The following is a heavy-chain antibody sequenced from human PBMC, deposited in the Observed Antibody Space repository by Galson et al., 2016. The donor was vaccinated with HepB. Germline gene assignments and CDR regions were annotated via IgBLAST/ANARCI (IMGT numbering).Heavy chain of an antibody. D-gene: IGHD3-3*01. Sequence: SVKVSCKASGYTLTNHYLHWVRQAPGQGLEWMGIINPTSVSTTYAEKFQDRITMTRDTSTSTMYMELSSLRSEDTAVYYCARAGRTDYDFWTGSNGFDPWGQGTLVTVSS. J-gene: IGHJ5*02. CDR3: ARAGRTDYDFWTGSNGFDP. V-gene: IGHV1-46*03. CDR2: INPTSVST. CDR1: GYTLTNHY.